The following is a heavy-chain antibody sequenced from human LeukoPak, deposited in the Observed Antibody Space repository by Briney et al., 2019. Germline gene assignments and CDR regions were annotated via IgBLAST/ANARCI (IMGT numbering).Heavy chain of an antibody. CDR2: INPSGGTT. J-gene: IGHJ5*02. V-gene: IGHV1-46*01. Sequence: ASVKVSCKASGYTFTSYYMHWVRQAPGQGLGWMGIINPSGGTTIYAQRFQGRVTMTGDTSTSTAYMELSSLRSEDTAVYYCARRIGPGWFDPWGQGTLVTVSS. CDR3: ARRIGPGWFDP. CDR1: GYTFTSYY.